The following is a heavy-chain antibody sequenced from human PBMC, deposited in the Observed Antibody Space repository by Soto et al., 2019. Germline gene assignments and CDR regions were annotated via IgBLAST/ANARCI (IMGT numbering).Heavy chain of an antibody. Sequence: GGSLRLSCAASGFTFSSYDMHWVRQATGKGLEWVSAIGTAGDTYYPGSVKGRFTISRENAKNSLYLQMNSLRAGDTAVYYCARAPAAKRYCSSTSCSHYYYYGMDVWGQGTTVTVSS. V-gene: IGHV3-13*01. J-gene: IGHJ6*02. CDR1: GFTFSSYD. D-gene: IGHD2-2*01. CDR3: ARAPAAKRYCSSTSCSHYYYYGMDV. CDR2: IGTAGDT.